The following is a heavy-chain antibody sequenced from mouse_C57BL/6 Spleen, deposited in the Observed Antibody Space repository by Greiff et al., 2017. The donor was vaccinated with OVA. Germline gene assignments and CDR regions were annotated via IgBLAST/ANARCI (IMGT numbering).Heavy chain of an antibody. Sequence: EVKLMESGPGLVKPSQSLSLTCSVTGYSITSGYYWYWIRQFPGNQLEWVGYISYDGSNNYNPSLKNRISITRDTSKNQFFLKLNSMTTEDTATYDCARGDYDGVYWYFDVWGKGTTVTVSS. CDR2: ISYDGSN. J-gene: IGHJ1*03. CDR1: GYSITSGYY. V-gene: IGHV3-6*01. D-gene: IGHD2-4*01. CDR3: ARGDYDGVYWYFDV.